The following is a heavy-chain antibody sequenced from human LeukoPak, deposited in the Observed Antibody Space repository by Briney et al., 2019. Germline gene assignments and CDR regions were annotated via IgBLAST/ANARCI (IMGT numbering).Heavy chain of an antibody. CDR2: ISSSGSHI. CDR3: ANDCSSSSCYSWDSSSYYVDV. J-gene: IGHJ6*03. V-gene: IGHV3-21*04. D-gene: IGHD2-2*01. CDR1: GFTLKSYS. Sequence: GGSLRLSCGASGFTLKSYSMNWVRQAPGKGLEWVSSISSSGSHIYYADSVRGRFTISRDNAKNSLSLQMNSLRAEDTAIYYCANDCSSSSCYSWDSSSYYVDVWGKGTTVTVFS.